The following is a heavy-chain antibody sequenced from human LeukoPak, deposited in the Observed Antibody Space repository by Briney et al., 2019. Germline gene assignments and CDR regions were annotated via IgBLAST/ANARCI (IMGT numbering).Heavy chain of an antibody. CDR1: GFTFSNYS. CDR3: ATDDYGAQGY. Sequence: GGSLRLSCAASGFTFSNYSMNWVRQAPGKGLEWVSKISSSSRTIYYADSVKGRFTISRDNAKNSLYLQMNSLRVEDTAVYYCATDDYGAQGYWGQGTLVTVSS. CDR2: ISSSSRTI. V-gene: IGHV3-48*01. D-gene: IGHD4-17*01. J-gene: IGHJ4*02.